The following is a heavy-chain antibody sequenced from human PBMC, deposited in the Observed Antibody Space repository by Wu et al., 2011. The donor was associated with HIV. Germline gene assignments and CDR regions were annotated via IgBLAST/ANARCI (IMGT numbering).Heavy chain of an antibody. CDR1: GGTFSSYS. Sequence: QVQLVQSGAEVKKPGSSMKVPCKVSGGTFSSYSFSWVRQAPGQGLEWMGRIIPFLDTTNYAPKFQGRVTITADESTSTAYMELSSLGSEDTAVYYCAIWSGSQGPYYYYYMDVWGKGTTVTVSS. D-gene: IGHD3-3*01. J-gene: IGHJ6*03. V-gene: IGHV1-69*11. CDR2: IIPFLDTT. CDR3: AIWSGSQGPYYYYYMDV.